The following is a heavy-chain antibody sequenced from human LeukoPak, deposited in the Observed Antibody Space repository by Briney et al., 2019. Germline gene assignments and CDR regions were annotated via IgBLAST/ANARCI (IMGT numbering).Heavy chain of an antibody. Sequence: GGSLRLSCAASGFTFSNAWMSWVRQAPGKGLEWVSSISSSSSYIYYADSVKGRFTISRDNAKNSLYLQMNSLRAEDTAVYYCARVGSAAGIFGWFDPWGQGTLVTVSS. V-gene: IGHV3-21*01. CDR3: ARVGSAAGIFGWFDP. D-gene: IGHD6-13*01. CDR1: GFTFSNAW. J-gene: IGHJ5*02. CDR2: ISSSSSYI.